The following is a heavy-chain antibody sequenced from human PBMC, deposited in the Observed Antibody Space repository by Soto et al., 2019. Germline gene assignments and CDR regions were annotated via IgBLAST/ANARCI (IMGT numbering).Heavy chain of an antibody. CDR3: ARTAVAGTFFDY. D-gene: IGHD6-19*01. J-gene: IGHJ4*02. V-gene: IGHV3-33*01. CDR1: GFTFSSYG. Sequence: QVQLVESGGGVVQPRRSLRFSCAASGFTFSSYGMHWVRQAPGKGLEWVAVIWYDGSNKFYADSVKGRFTISRDNSKNTLYLQMNSLRAEDTAVYYCARTAVAGTFFDYWGQGTLVTVSS. CDR2: IWYDGSNK.